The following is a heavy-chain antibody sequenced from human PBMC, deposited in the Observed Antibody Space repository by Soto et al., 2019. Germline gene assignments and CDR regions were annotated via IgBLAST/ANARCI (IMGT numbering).Heavy chain of an antibody. CDR2: INSDGSST. J-gene: IGHJ4*02. CDR1: GFPFSSYW. D-gene: IGHD3-9*01. CDR3: ASLRVLRYFDWSENDY. V-gene: IGHV3-74*01. Sequence: TLRLSCASSGFPFSSYWMHWVRQAPGKGLVWVSRINSDGSSTSYADSVKGRFTISRDNAKNTLYLQMNSLRAEDTAVYYCASLRVLRYFDWSENDYWGQGTLVTVSS.